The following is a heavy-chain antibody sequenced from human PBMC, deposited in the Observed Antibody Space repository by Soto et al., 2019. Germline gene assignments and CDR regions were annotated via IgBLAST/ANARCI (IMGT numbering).Heavy chain of an antibody. Sequence: EVQLVESGGGLVQPGRSLRLSCAASGFTFDDYAMHWVRQAPGKGLEWVSGISWNSGSIGYADSVKGRFTISRDNAKISLYLQMNSLRAEDTALYYCAKDAYYYGSGSYQDYWGQGTLVTVSS. CDR1: GFTFDDYA. J-gene: IGHJ4*02. CDR3: AKDAYYYGSGSYQDY. CDR2: ISWNSGSI. D-gene: IGHD3-10*01. V-gene: IGHV3-9*01.